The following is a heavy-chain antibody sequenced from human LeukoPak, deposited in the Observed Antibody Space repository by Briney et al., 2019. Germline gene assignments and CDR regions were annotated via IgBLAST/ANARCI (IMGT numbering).Heavy chain of an antibody. D-gene: IGHD3-9*01. CDR3: ARSFQSYFDDGYFDL. CDR1: CGSISSYY. V-gene: IGHV4-59*08. Sequence: PSETVSLTCTVSCGSISSYYWSWIRHPPGKGRGGVGFIYYSGSTNYNPSLKSRVTISVDTSKNQFSLKLSSVTAADTAVYYCARSFQSYFDDGYFDLWGRGTLVTVSS. J-gene: IGHJ2*01. CDR2: IYYSGST.